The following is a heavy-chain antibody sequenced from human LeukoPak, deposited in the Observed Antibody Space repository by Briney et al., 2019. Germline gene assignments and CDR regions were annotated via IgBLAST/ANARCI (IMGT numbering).Heavy chain of an antibody. D-gene: IGHD1-26*01. CDR2: ISSSSSYI. V-gene: IGHV3-21*01. J-gene: IGHJ4*02. CDR1: GFTFNSYS. Sequence: GGSLRLSCAASGFTFNSYSMNRVRQAPGKGLEWVSSISSSSSYIYFADSVKGRFTISRDNAKNSLSLQMNSLRAEDTAVYYCARDRIVGAIFDYWGQGTLVTVSS. CDR3: ARDRIVGAIFDY.